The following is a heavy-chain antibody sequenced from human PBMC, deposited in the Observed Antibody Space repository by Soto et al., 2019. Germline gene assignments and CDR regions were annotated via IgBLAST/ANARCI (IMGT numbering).Heavy chain of an antibody. Sequence: QVQLVESGGGVVQPGRSLRLSCAASGFTFSSYGMHWVCQAPGKGLEWVAVISYDGSNKYYADSVKGRFTISRDNSKNTLYLQMNSLRAEDTAVYYCAKDLEGVVVITTDAFDIWGQGTMVTVSS. CDR3: AKDLEGVVVITTDAFDI. CDR2: ISYDGSNK. D-gene: IGHD3-22*01. CDR1: GFTFSSYG. J-gene: IGHJ3*02. V-gene: IGHV3-30*18.